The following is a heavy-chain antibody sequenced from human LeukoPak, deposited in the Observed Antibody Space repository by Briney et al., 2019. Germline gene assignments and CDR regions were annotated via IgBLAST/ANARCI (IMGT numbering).Heavy chain of an antibody. CDR1: GFTFSSYW. D-gene: IGHD6-13*01. J-gene: IGHJ4*02. CDR3: ARDGPAAGLYFDY. Sequence: GGSLRLSCAASGFTFSSYWMNWVRQAPGKGLEWVASIKQDGSEKYYVDSVKGRFTFSRDNAKNSLYLQMNSLRAEDTAIYYCARDGPAAGLYFDYWGQGTLVTVSS. V-gene: IGHV3-7*03. CDR2: IKQDGSEK.